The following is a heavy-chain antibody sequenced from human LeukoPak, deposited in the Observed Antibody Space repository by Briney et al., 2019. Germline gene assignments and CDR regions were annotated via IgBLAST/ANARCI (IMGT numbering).Heavy chain of an antibody. D-gene: IGHD5-12*01. V-gene: IGHV3-23*01. CDR1: EFSFSSYA. Sequence: PGGSLRLSCAASEFSFSSYAMSRVRQAPGKGLEWVSSISGNGGNTYYADSVKGRFTISRDNSKNTLYLQMNSLRVEDTAVYYCARVGLPSTRDYWGQGALVTVSS. CDR3: ARVGLPSTRDY. J-gene: IGHJ4*02. CDR2: ISGNGGNT.